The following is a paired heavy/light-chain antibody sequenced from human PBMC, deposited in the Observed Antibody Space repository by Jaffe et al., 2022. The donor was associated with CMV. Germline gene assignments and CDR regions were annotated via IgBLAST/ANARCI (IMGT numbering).Heavy chain of an antibody. CDR3: ATMYYSGSGSYYRGHYYYMDV. Sequence: EVQLVQSGAEVKKPGESVRISCKGSGSRFTSYWINWVRQMPGKGLEWMGRIDPRDSYTNYSPSFQGHVTISADKSISTAYLQWSSLKASDTAIYYCATMYYSGSGSYYRGHYYYMDVWGKGTTVTVSS. D-gene: IGHD3-10*01. J-gene: IGHJ6*03. CDR1: GSRFTSYW. CDR2: IDPRDSYT. V-gene: IGHV5-10-1*03.
Light chain of an antibody. CDR3: QQYSDWPLT. V-gene: IGKV3-15*01. Sequence: EMVMTQSPATLSVSPGERATLSCRASQSIGSDLAWYQQKPGQAPSLLIYGASTRATGIPARFSGSGSGTEFTLTINSLQSEDVAVYYCQQYSDWPLTFGGGTKVGIK. CDR2: GAS. J-gene: IGKJ4*01. CDR1: QSIGSD.